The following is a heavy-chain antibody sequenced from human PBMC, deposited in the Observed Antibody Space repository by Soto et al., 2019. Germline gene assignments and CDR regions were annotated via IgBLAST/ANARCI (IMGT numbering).Heavy chain of an antibody. V-gene: IGHV6-1*01. J-gene: IGHJ4*02. CDR2: TYYRSKWYD. CDR3: ARGGCYMTAGFFDF. D-gene: IGHD2-2*02. Sequence: SQTLSLTCAISGDSVSSNSNTWNWIRQSPSRGLEWLGRTYYRSKWYDDYAVSMKSRLSIKPDTSKNHFSLQLNSVTPDDTAVYYCARGGCYMTAGFFDFWGQGTLVTVSS. CDR1: GDSVSSNSNT.